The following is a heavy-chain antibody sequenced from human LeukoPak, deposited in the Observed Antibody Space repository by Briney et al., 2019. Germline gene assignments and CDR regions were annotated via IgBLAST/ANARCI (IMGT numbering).Heavy chain of an antibody. CDR3: ARERDYTTDYFDL. V-gene: IGHV3-49*04. CDR2: IRSKSYGGSI. D-gene: IGHD4-11*01. CDR1: GFTFADYA. Sequence: PGGSLRLSCSTSGFTFADYAMSWVRQAPGKGLEWLGFIRSKSYGGSIEYAASVKGRFILSRDESRSIAYLQMNSLKIGDTGVYYCARERDYTTDYFDLWGQGTLVTVSS. J-gene: IGHJ4*02.